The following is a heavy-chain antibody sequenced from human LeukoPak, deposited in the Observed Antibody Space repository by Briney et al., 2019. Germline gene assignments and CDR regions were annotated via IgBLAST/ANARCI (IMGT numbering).Heavy chain of an antibody. V-gene: IGHV3-9*01. D-gene: IGHD3-22*01. J-gene: IGHJ4*02. CDR1: GFTFDDYA. CDR3: AKSMIVVVTEGFFDY. CDR2: LTWNSGSI. Sequence: GGSLRLSCAASGFTFDDYAMHWVRQAPGKGLEWVSGLTWNSGSIAYADSVKGRFTISRDNSKNTLYLQMNSLRAEDTAVYYCAKSMIVVVTEGFFDYWGQGTLVTVSS.